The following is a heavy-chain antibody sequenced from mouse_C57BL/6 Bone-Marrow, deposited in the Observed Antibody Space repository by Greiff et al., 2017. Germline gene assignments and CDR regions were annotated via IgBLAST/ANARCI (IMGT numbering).Heavy chain of an antibody. CDR2: ISNLAYSI. CDR3: ARRGFFPWFAY. Sequence: EVQGVESGGGLVQPGGSLKLSCAASGFTFSDYGMAWVRQAPRKGPEWVAFISNLAYSIYYADTVTGRFTISRENAKNTLYLEMSSLRSEDTAMYYCARRGFFPWFAYWGQGTLVTVSA. V-gene: IGHV5-15*01. D-gene: IGHD3-1*01. CDR1: GFTFSDYG. J-gene: IGHJ3*01.